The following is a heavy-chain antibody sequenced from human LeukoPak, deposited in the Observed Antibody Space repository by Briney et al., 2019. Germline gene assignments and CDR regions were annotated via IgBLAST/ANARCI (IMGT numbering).Heavy chain of an antibody. CDR3: ARGGDDSGLYFAY. J-gene: IGHJ4*02. CDR1: GYTFTGGY. D-gene: IGHD3-22*01. V-gene: IGHV1-2*02. CDR2: INPQSGAT. Sequence: GASVKVACKASGYTFTGGYIHWVRQARGQGLEWMAWINPQSGATNYAQKFRGRVTMTRDVSISTAYMEVTSLTFDDTAVYYCARGGDDSGLYFAYWGQGTLVTVSS.